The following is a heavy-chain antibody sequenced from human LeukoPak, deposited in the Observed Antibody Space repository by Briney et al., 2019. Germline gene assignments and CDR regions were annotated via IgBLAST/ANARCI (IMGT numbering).Heavy chain of an antibody. V-gene: IGHV3-23*01. CDR3: AKGSGWYVPFDY. CDR1: GFNFGTHG. Sequence: GGSLRLSCAASGFNFGTHGMSWVRQAPGKGLEWVSSISGSGVTTYYGDSVKGRFIISRDNSENTLYLQMSSLRAEDTADYFCAKGSGWYVPFDYWGQGTLLTVSS. J-gene: IGHJ4*02. CDR2: ISGSGVTT. D-gene: IGHD6-19*01.